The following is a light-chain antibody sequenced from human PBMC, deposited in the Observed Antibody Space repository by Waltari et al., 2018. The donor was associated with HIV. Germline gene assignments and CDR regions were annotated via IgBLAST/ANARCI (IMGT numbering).Light chain of an antibody. J-gene: IGKJ2*01. CDR2: KTS. V-gene: IGKV1-5*03. CDR3: QQYNSHSYT. Sequence: DVQMTQSPSTLSASVGDRVSITCRASQIIDYWFAWYQQKPGQPPKLLIYKTSYLESGVPTRVSGSGSGADFTLTIDGLQPEDFATYYCQQYNSHSYTFGQGTKLDIK. CDR1: QIIDYW.